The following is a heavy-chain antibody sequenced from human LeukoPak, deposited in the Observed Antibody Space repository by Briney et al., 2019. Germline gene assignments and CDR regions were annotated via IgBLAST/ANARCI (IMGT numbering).Heavy chain of an antibody. CDR3: ATGGPLWFGQLFSYDY. J-gene: IGHJ4*02. D-gene: IGHD3-10*01. CDR2: ISGSGGST. Sequence: GGSLRLSCAASGFTFSIYAMSWVRQAPGKGLEWVSDISGSGGSTHYADSVKGRFTISRDNSKNTLDLQMNSLRAEDTAVYYCATGGPLWFGQLFSYDYWGQGTLVTVSS. V-gene: IGHV3-23*01. CDR1: GFTFSIYA.